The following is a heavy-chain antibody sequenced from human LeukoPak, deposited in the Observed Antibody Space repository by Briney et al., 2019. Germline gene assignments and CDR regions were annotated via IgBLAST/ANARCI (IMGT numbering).Heavy chain of an antibody. Sequence: GGSLRLSRAASGFTFSSYGMHWVRQAPGKGLEWVAFIRYDGSNKYYADSVKGRFTISRDNSKNTLYLQMNSLRAEDTAVYYCAKDSPYYYDSSGYLALDYWGQGTLVTVSS. J-gene: IGHJ4*02. V-gene: IGHV3-30*02. CDR2: IRYDGSNK. CDR1: GFTFSSYG. D-gene: IGHD3-22*01. CDR3: AKDSPYYYDSSGYLALDY.